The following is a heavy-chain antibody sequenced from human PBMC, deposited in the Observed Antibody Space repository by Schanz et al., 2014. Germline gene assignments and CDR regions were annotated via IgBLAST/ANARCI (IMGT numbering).Heavy chain of an antibody. CDR1: GGSISSGVW. CDR2: IFHSGTT. Sequence: QVQLQESGPGLVKPSGTLSLTCVVSGGSISSGVWWTWARQSPGKGLEWIGEIFHSGTTNYNPSLESRVTISLDMSKNQFSLILSSRTAADTAVYYCTRSTLWSYDVWGRGTMVIVSS. CDR3: TRSTLWSYDV. D-gene: IGHD2-21*01. V-gene: IGHV4-4*02. J-gene: IGHJ3*01.